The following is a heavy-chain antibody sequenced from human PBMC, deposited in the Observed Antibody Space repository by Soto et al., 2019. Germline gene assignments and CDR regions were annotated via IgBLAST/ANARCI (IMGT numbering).Heavy chain of an antibody. CDR2: LHPGGGDT. CDR1: GYTFTTYY. V-gene: IGHV1-46*01. CDR3: ASDLDGGHFFDY. J-gene: IGHJ4*02. Sequence: QVQLVQSGAEVKKPGASVKVSCNASGYTFTTYYMHWVRQAPGQGLEWVGTLHPGGGDTSYTQKFQGRVTMTRDTSTSTVYMELSSLRSEDTAVYYCASDLDGGHFFDYWGQGTLVTVSS. D-gene: IGHD2-15*01.